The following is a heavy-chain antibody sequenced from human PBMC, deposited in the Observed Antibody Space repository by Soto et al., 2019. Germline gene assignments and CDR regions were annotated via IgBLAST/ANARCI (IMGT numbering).Heavy chain of an antibody. V-gene: IGHV3-23*01. CDR2: ISGSGGST. CDR3: AKMWGSSSWSNYYYGMDV. Sequence: PGGSLRLSCAASGLTFSSYAMSWVRQAPGKGLEWVSAISGSGGSTYYADSVKGRFTISRDNSKNTLYLQMNSLRAEDTAVYYCAKMWGSSSWSNYYYGMDVWGQGTTVTVSS. D-gene: IGHD6-13*01. J-gene: IGHJ6*02. CDR1: GLTFSSYA.